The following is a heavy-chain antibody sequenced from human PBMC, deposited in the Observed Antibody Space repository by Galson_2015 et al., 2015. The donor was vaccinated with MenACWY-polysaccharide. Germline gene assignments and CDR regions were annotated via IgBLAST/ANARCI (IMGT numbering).Heavy chain of an antibody. D-gene: IGHD3-22*01. CDR1: GFVFSSSW. Sequence: SLRLSCAGSGFVFSSSWMHWVRQAPGKGLVWVSRINIDGSVTNYADSVKDRFTISRDNAKNTLYLQMNSLRAEDTALYYCARESHHDSSGYPDYWGQGTLVTVSS. CDR2: INIDGSVT. J-gene: IGHJ4*02. V-gene: IGHV3-74*01. CDR3: ARESHHDSSGYPDY.